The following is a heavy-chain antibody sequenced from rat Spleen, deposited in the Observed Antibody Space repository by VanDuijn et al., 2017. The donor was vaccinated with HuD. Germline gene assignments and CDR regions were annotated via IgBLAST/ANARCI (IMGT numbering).Heavy chain of an antibody. Sequence: EVQLVESGGGLVQPGRSLKLSCAASEFSFSSFAMAWVRQAPKKGLEWVATITSGSNNSYYPDSVKGRFTISRDNAKNTLYLQMDSLRSEDTATXXXAXXXYSXXXTYXXXWGQGVXXAVSS. D-gene: IGHD2-5*01. CDR2: ITSGSNNS. CDR3: AXXXYSXXXTYXXX. V-gene: IGHV5S13*01. J-gene: IGHJ2*01. CDR1: EFSFSSFA.